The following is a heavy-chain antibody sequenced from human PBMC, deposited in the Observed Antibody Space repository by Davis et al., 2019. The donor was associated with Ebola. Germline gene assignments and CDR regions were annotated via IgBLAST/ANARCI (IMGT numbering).Heavy chain of an antibody. J-gene: IGHJ4*02. D-gene: IGHD3-10*01. CDR3: GRDAMRGGDFDY. V-gene: IGHV3-7*03. Sequence: PGGSLRLSCVASGFMFSDYYMTWVRRAPGKGLEWVANIKEDGSVQYYADSMRGRFTISRDNAKNSLYLQMNNLRVDDTAVYYCGRDAMRGGDFDYWGQGTLVTVSS. CDR2: IKEDGSVQ. CDR1: GFMFSDYY.